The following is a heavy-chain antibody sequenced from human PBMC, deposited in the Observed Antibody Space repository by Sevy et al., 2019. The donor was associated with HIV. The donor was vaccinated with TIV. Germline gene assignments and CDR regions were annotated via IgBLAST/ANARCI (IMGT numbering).Heavy chain of an antibody. D-gene: IGHD2-2*01. J-gene: IGHJ6*02. Sequence: GGSLRLSCAASGFTFSNYGMHWVRQAPGKGLEWVALISYDGSNKYYADSVKGRFTISRDNSKNTLYLQMISLRAEDTAVYYCAKGPHSTTSNPGEYYYCYGMDVWGQGTTVTVS. CDR2: ISYDGSNK. V-gene: IGHV3-30*18. CDR3: AKGPHSTTSNPGEYYYCYGMDV. CDR1: GFTFSNYG.